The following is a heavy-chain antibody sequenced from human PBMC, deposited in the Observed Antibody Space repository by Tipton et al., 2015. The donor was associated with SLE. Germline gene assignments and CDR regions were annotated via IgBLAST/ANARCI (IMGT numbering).Heavy chain of an antibody. CDR1: GFIFSHYG. Sequence: QLVQSGGGLVQPGRSLRLSCVASGFIFSHYGMHWVRQAPGKGLEWVAVIRYDGGYKNYADSMKGRFIISRDNSKNTLFLEMNNLRVDDTAVYYCARDSGEAGTFWHFDLWGRGTLVTVSS. D-gene: IGHD6-19*01. V-gene: IGHV3-33*01. J-gene: IGHJ2*01. CDR2: IRYDGGYK. CDR3: ARDSGEAGTFWHFDL.